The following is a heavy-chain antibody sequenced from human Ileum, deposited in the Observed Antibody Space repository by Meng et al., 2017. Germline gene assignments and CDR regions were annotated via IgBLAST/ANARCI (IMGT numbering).Heavy chain of an antibody. V-gene: IGHV4-61*08. CDR1: GGSVSSDGFQ. D-gene: IGHD7-27*01. CDR2: AST. CDR3: ARDHWGSLDY. Sequence: QVQLRGSGHGLVRPAETLSLICPVSGGSVSSDGFQWGWVRQPPGKGLEWIGYASTNYNPSLKSRVTISLDTSKNQFSLELSSVTAADTAVYYCARDHWGSLDYWGQGILVTVSS. J-gene: IGHJ4*02.